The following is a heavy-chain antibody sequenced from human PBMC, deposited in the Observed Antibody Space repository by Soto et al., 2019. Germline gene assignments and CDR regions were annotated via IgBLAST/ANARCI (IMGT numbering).Heavy chain of an antibody. V-gene: IGHV5-51*01. CDR2: IYAGDSEK. CDR3: ATLGAMSDDVLIPAAMPFEN. J-gene: IGHJ4*02. D-gene: IGHD2-2*01. CDR1: GNMFTSQW. Sequence: GESLKISCQVSGNMFTSQWIGWVRQMPGKGLDWMGIIYAGDSEKRYSPSFQGQVTISVDKSVTTTYLQWSSLKASDTAMYYCATLGAMSDDVLIPAAMPFENWGQGTQVTVSS.